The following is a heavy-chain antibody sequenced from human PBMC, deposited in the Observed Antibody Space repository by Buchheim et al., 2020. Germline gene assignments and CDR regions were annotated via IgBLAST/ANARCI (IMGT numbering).Heavy chain of an antibody. CDR2: ISSSGSTI. J-gene: IGHJ6*02. V-gene: IGHV3-48*03. D-gene: IGHD6-13*01. CDR1: GFTFSSYE. CDR3: ARDSGYSSSWVYYYYYGMDV. Sequence: EVQLVESGGGLVQPGGSLRLSCAASGFTFSSYEMNWVCQAPGKGLEWVSYISSSGSTIYYADSVKGRFTISRDNAKNSLYLQMNSLRAEDTAVYYCARDSGYSSSWVYYYYYGMDVWGQGTT.